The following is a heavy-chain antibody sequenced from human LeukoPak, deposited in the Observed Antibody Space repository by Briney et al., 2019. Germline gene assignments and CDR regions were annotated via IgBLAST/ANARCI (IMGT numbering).Heavy chain of an antibody. Sequence: GGSLRLSCAASGFTFSDYYMSWIRQAPGKGLEWVSYSSSSGSTIYYADSVKGRFTTSRDNAKNSLYLQMDSLRAEDTAVYYCARDSRGSGEAAPGNYYYGMGVWGLGATVTVSS. J-gene: IGHJ6*01. CDR3: ARDSRGSGEAAPGNYYYGMGV. CDR2: SSSSGSTI. V-gene: IGHV3-11*04. D-gene: IGHD6-13*01. CDR1: GFTFSDYY.